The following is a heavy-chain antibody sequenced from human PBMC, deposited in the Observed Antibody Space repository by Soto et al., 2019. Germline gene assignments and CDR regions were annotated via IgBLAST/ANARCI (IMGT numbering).Heavy chain of an antibody. CDR1: GYTFTGYY. CDR2: INPNSGGT. D-gene: IGHD6-19*01. J-gene: IGHJ4*02. V-gene: IGHV1-2*04. Sequence: QVQLVQSGAEVKKPGASVKVSCKASGYTFTGYYMHWVRQAPGQGLEWMGWINPNSGGTNYAQKFQGWVTMTRDTSISTASMELSRLRSDDTAVYYCARLASIAVAGYDYWGQGTLVTVSS. CDR3: ARLASIAVAGYDY.